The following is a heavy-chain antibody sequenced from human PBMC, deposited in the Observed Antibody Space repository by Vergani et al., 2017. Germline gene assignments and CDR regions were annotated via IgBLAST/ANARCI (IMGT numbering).Heavy chain of an antibody. Sequence: QVQLVQSGAEVKKPGASVKVSCKASGYTFTSYYMHWVRQAPGQGLEWMGIINPSGGSTSYAQKFQGRVTMTRDTSTSTVYMELSSLRSEDTAVYYCAGIAAAGPFDYWGQGTLVTVSS. CDR3: AGIAAAGPFDY. D-gene: IGHD6-13*01. J-gene: IGHJ4*02. V-gene: IGHV1-46*01. CDR2: INPSGGST. CDR1: GYTFTSYY.